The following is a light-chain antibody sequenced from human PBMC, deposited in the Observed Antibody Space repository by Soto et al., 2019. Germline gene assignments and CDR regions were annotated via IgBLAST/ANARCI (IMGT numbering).Light chain of an antibody. CDR1: QSVSSIY. J-gene: IGKJ2*01. CDR2: AAS. CDR3: QQYGDSPLYT. V-gene: IGKV3-20*01. Sequence: EIVLTQSPGTLSLSPGERATLSCRASQSVSSIYLAWYQQKPGQAPRLLIYAASSRATGVRDRFSGSGSGKDFSLTISRLEPEDVAVYYCQQYGDSPLYTFGQGTKVEI.